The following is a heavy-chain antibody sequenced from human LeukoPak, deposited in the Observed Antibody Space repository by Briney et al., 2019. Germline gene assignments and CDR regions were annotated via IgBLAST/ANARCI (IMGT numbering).Heavy chain of an antibody. D-gene: IGHD1-26*01. J-gene: IGHJ3*02. V-gene: IGHV1-46*01. CDR3: ARDRIVGAGFDAFDI. Sequence: ASVKVSCKASGYTFTGYYMHWVRQAPGQGLEWMGIINPSGGSTSYAQKFQGRVTMTRDMSTSTVYMGLSSLRSEDTAVYYCARDRIVGAGFDAFDIWGQGTMVTVSS. CDR2: INPSGGST. CDR1: GYTFTGYY.